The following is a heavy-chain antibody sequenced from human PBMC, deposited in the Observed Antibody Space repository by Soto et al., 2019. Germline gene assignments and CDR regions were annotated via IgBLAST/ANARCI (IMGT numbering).Heavy chain of an antibody. J-gene: IGHJ4*02. Sequence: EVQLLESGGGLGQPGGSLRLSCAASGFIFTSYAMSWVRQAPGKGLEWVSSINVGDAGTNYADSVKGRFTISRDNSKNTLYLQMNFLRADDTAIYYCAKNYQFDCWGQGTLVTVSS. V-gene: IGHV3-23*01. CDR2: INVGDAGT. CDR3: AKNYQFDC. CDR1: GFIFTSYA. D-gene: IGHD2-2*01.